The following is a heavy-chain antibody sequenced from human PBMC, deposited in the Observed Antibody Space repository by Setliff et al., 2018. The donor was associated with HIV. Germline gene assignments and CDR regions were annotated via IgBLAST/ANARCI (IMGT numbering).Heavy chain of an antibody. D-gene: IGHD6-13*01. Sequence: GESLRLSCAASGLTFSSHWMHWVRQAPGKGLVWVSYIDNDASHTIHADSVKGRFAISRDNAKNTVYLQMNSLRTEDTAVYYCAIGGFGTGLDYWGLGALVTVSS. CDR3: AIGGFGTGLDY. CDR2: IDNDASHT. CDR1: GLTFSSHW. J-gene: IGHJ4*02. V-gene: IGHV3-74*01.